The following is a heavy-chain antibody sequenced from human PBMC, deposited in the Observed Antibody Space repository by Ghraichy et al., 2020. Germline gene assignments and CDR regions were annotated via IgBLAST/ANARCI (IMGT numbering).Heavy chain of an antibody. Sequence: GGSLRLSCAASGFTFSTYAMHWVRQTPGKGLEWVAFIWYDGSKKYYEDSVKGRFIISRDNSKNTLYLQMNSLRVEDTALYYCAREWDQQNYYYYGMDVWGQGTTVIVSS. J-gene: IGHJ6*02. D-gene: IGHD1-26*01. CDR2: IWYDGSKK. CDR3: AREWDQQNYYYYGMDV. CDR1: GFTFSTYA. V-gene: IGHV3-33*01.